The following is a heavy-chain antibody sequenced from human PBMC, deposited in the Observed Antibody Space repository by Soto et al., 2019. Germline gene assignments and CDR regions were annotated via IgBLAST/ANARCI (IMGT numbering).Heavy chain of an antibody. V-gene: IGHV1-2*04. D-gene: IGHD6-13*01. CDR3: ARNKGSSWTDFDY. Sequence: QVQLVQSGAEVKEPGASVKVSCKASGYSFTGYYMHWVRQAPGQGLEWMGWINPNSGGTNYAQKFQGWVTMTRDTSISTAYMELNRLRSDDTAVYYCARNKGSSWTDFDYWGQGALVTVSS. CDR2: INPNSGGT. CDR1: GYSFTGYY. J-gene: IGHJ4*02.